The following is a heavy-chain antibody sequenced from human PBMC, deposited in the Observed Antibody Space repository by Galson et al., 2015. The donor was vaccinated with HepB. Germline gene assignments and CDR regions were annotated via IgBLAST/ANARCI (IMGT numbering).Heavy chain of an antibody. CDR1: GFTFSSYG. CDR3: ARTQYYYDSSGHPFDY. Sequence: SLRLSCAASGFTFSSYGMHWVRQAPGKGLEWVAVIWYDGSNKYYADSVKGRFTISRDNSKNTLYLQMNSLRAEDTAVYYCARTQYYYDSSGHPFDYWGQGTLVTVSS. CDR2: IWYDGSNK. V-gene: IGHV3-33*01. D-gene: IGHD3-22*01. J-gene: IGHJ4*02.